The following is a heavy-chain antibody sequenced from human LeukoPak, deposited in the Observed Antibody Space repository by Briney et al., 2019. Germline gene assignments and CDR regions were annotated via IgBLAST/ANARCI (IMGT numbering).Heavy chain of an antibody. V-gene: IGHV4-39*07. CDR1: GGSIRSSSYY. D-gene: IGHD5-18*01. Sequence: SETLSLTCTVSGGSIRSSSYYWGWIRQPPGKGLEWIGEINHSGSTNYNPSLKSRVTISVDTSKNQFSLKLSSVTAADTAVYYCAATGYSYAVGYWGQGTLVTVSS. CDR2: INHSGST. J-gene: IGHJ4*02. CDR3: AATGYSYAVGY.